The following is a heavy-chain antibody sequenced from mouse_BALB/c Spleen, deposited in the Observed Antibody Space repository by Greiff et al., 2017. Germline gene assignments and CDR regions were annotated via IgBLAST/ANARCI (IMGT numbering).Heavy chain of an antibody. CDR1: GYTFTSYT. J-gene: IGHJ1*01. CDR3: AREKLLLRLRGGYFDV. V-gene: IGHV1-4*01. D-gene: IGHD1-2*01. CDR2: INPSSGYT. Sequence: QVQLQQSGAELARPGASVKMSCKASGYTFTSYTMHWVKQRPGQGLEWIGYINPSSGYTNYNQKFKDKATLTADKSSSTAYMQLSSLTSEDSAVYYCAREKLLLRLRGGYFDVWGAGTTVTVSS.